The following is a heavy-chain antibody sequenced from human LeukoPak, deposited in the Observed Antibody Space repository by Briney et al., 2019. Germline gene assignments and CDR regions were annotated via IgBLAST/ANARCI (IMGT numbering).Heavy chain of an antibody. Sequence: ASVKVSCKASGYTFTIYGISWVRQARGQGMEWMGWISAYNGNTNYAQKLQGRVTMTTDTSTSTAYMELRSLRSDDTAVYYCARGSRPGGGLQYYFDYWGQGTLVTVSS. J-gene: IGHJ4*02. D-gene: IGHD2-15*01. V-gene: IGHV1-18*01. CDR3: ARGSRPGGGLQYYFDY. CDR2: ISAYNGNT. CDR1: GYTFTIYG.